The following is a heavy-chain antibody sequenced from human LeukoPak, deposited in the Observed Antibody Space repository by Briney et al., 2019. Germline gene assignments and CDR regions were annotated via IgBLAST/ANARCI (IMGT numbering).Heavy chain of an antibody. CDR2: INHSGST. CDR3: ARGSLGVRGTDY. Sequence: SETMSLTCAVYGGSFSGYYWSWIRQPPGKGLEWIGEINHSGSTNYNPPLKSRVTISVDTSKNQFSLKLSSVTAADTAVYYCARGSLGVRGTDYWGQGTLVTVSS. V-gene: IGHV4-34*01. CDR1: GGSFSGYY. J-gene: IGHJ4*02. D-gene: IGHD3-10*01.